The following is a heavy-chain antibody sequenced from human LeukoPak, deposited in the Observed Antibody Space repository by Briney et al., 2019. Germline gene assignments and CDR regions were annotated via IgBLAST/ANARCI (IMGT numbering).Heavy chain of an antibody. CDR1: GFTFSNYW. V-gene: IGHV3-7*01. Sequence: GGSLRLSCAASGFTFSNYWMSWVRQAPGKGLEWLANINQDGSEIYYVDSVKGRFTISRDNARTSLYLQMNSLRVEDTGLYYCARGDPHADLWGQGTLVTVSS. CDR3: ARGDPHADL. CDR2: INQDGSEI. J-gene: IGHJ5*02.